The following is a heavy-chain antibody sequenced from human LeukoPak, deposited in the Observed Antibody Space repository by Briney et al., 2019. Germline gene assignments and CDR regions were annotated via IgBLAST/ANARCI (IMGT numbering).Heavy chain of an antibody. V-gene: IGHV3-48*04. CDR3: AREELVDYYQRGAYDWALDY. J-gene: IGHJ4*02. CDR2: ISGSSSTI. D-gene: IGHD3-22*01. Sequence: GGSLRLFCAASQFTIMNYGMNWVRQAPGKGLEWVAYISGSSSTIFYADAVKGRFTISRDNAKNSVYLQMDSLRVEDTAVYYCAREELVDYYQRGAYDWALDYWGQGTLVTVSS. CDR1: QFTIMNYG.